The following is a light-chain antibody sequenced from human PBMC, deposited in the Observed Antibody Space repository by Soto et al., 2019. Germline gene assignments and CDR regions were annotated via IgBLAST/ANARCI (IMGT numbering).Light chain of an antibody. CDR3: QQYNSYPIT. J-gene: IGKJ5*01. Sequence: DIQMTQSPSTRSASVGDRVTITCRASQSISSWLAWYQQKPWKAPKLLIYKASSLESGVPSRFSGSGTGPEFTLTSSSLQPDDFATYYCQQYNSYPITCGQGTGLEIK. V-gene: IGKV1-5*03. CDR1: QSISSW. CDR2: KAS.